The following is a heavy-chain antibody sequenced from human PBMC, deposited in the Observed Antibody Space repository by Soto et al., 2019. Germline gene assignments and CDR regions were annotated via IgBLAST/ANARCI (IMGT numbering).Heavy chain of an antibody. J-gene: IGHJ6*02. CDR1: GYSFTSYW. CDR2: IDPSDSYT. V-gene: IGHV5-10-1*01. CDR3: ARQEYGALYGMDV. D-gene: IGHD4-17*01. Sequence: GESLKISCKGSGYSFTSYWISWVRQMPGKGLEWMGRIDPSDSYTSYSPSFQGHVTISADKSISTAYLQWSSLKAPDTAMYYCARQEYGALYGMDVWGQGTTVTVSS.